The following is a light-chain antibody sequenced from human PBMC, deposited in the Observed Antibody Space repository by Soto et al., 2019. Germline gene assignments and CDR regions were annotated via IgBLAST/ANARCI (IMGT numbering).Light chain of an antibody. CDR2: DAC. V-gene: IGKV3D-20*01. CDR3: QHYGSSPWT. J-gene: IGKJ1*01. Sequence: EIVSTQSPGTLALSPGERASLSCGASQTVGSTYVAWYQQKPRLAPRLPIYDACSRATAIPDRFSGSGSGTDFTLAISRLEPEDFAVYSCQHYGSSPWTFGQGTKVEL. CDR1: QTVGSTY.